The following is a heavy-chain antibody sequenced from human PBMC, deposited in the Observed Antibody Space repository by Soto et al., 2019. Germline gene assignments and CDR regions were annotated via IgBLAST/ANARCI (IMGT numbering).Heavy chain of an antibody. CDR3: ARGTYYYDSSGYYHDAFDI. V-gene: IGHV4-34*01. D-gene: IGHD3-22*01. J-gene: IGHJ3*02. Sequence: QVQLQQWGAGLLKPSETLSLTCAVYGGSFSCYYWSWIRQPPGKGLEWIGEINHSGSTNYNPSLKSRVTISVDTSKNQFSLKLSAVTAAETDVYYCARGTYYYDSSGYYHDAFDIWGQGTMVTVSS. CDR2: INHSGST. CDR1: GGSFSCYY.